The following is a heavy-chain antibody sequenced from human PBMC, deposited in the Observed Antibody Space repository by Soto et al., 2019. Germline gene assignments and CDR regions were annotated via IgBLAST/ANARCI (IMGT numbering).Heavy chain of an antibody. J-gene: IGHJ4*02. CDR2: IYNGGST. V-gene: IGHV4-30-4*01. CDR3: ARGPSGDKVDS. Sequence: QVQLQESGPGLVKPSQTLSLTCTVSGGSISTVNYWWSWIRQSPDMRLQGIGHIYNGGSTYNNPSLVSRVTMSVDTSKNQLSLTLSAVSAADTAVYYCARGPSGDKVDSWGQGTLVTVSS. D-gene: IGHD7-27*01. CDR1: GGSISTVNYW.